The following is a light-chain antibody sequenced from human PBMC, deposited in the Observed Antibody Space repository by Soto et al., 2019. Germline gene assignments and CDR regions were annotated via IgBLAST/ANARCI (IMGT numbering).Light chain of an antibody. Sequence: LTQSPGTLSLSPGDRATLSCRASQSVSSSYLAWHQQKPGQAPRLLIYGASSRATGIPDRFSGSGSGTDFTLTISRLEPEDFATYYCQHYNSYSEAFGQGTKVDIK. CDR2: GAS. CDR1: QSVSSSY. CDR3: QHYNSYSEA. J-gene: IGKJ1*01. V-gene: IGKV3-20*01.